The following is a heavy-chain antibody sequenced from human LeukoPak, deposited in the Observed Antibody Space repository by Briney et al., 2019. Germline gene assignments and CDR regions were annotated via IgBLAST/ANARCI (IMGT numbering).Heavy chain of an antibody. J-gene: IGHJ4*02. CDR3: AGLHSGSYGY. Sequence: SETLSLTCTVSGGSISSYYWSWIRQPPGKGLEWIGYIYYSGSTNYNPSLKSRVTISVDTSKNQFSLKLSSVTAADTAVYYCAGLHSGSYGYWGQGTLVTVSS. D-gene: IGHD1-26*01. V-gene: IGHV4-59*01. CDR1: GGSISSYY. CDR2: IYYSGST.